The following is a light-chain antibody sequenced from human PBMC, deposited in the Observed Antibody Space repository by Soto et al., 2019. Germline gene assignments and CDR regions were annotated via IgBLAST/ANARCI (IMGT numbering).Light chain of an antibody. CDR1: SSDVGGYNY. V-gene: IGLV2-14*01. J-gene: IGLJ3*02. CDR2: EVS. CDR3: SSYTSSRV. Sequence: QSALTQPASVSGSPGQSITISCTGISSDVGGYNYVSWYQQHPGKAPKLMIYEVSNRPSGVSNRFSGSKSGNTASLTISGLQAEDEADYYCSSYTSSRVFGGGTKLTVL.